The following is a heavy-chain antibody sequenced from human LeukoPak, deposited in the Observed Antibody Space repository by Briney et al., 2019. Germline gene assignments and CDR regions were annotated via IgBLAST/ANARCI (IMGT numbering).Heavy chain of an antibody. CDR3: ARAGGTGAPRYNYYYYGMDV. V-gene: IGHV4-30-2*01. CDR2: IYHSGST. Sequence: SETLSLTCIVSGGSISSSSYYWSWIRQPPGKGLEWIGYIYHSGSTYYNPSLKSRVTISVDRSKNQFSLKLSSVTAADTAVYYCARAGGTGAPRYNYYYYGMDVWGQGTTVTVSS. CDR1: GGSISSSSYY. D-gene: IGHD1-1*01. J-gene: IGHJ6*02.